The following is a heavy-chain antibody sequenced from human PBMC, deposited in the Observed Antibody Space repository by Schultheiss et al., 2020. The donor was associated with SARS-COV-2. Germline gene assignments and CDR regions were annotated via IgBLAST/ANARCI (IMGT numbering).Heavy chain of an antibody. CDR1: GSSISSGYY. CDR2: IYYSGST. Sequence: SETLSLTCAVSGSSISSGYYWSWLRQHPGKGLEWIGYIYYSGSTYYNPSLKSRVTISVDTSKNQFSLKLSSVTAADTAVYYCATGIIGNFDYWGQGTLVTVSS. V-gene: IGHV4-31*11. CDR3: ATGIIGNFDY. J-gene: IGHJ4*02. D-gene: IGHD3-16*02.